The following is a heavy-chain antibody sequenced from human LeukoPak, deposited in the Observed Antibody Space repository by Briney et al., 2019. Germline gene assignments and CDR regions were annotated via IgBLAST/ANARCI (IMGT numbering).Heavy chain of an antibody. CDR3: AREGGSGSYYYYGMDV. CDR1: GFTSSSYA. D-gene: IGHD3-10*01. Sequence: GGSLRLSCAASGFTSSSYAMSWVRQAPGKGLEWVSAISGSGGSIYYADSVKGRFTISRDNAKNSLYLQMNSLRAEDTAVYYCAREGGSGSYYYYGMDVWGQGTTVTVSS. V-gene: IGHV3-23*01. J-gene: IGHJ6*02. CDR2: ISGSGGSI.